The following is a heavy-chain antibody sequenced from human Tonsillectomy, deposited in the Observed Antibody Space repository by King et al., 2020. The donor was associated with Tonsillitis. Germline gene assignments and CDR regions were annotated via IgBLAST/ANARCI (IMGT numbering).Heavy chain of an antibody. CDR3: ARYGPGGVFDY. CDR1: GFTFKNYN. V-gene: IGHV3-21*01. D-gene: IGHD3-10*01. Sequence: VQLVESGGGLVKPGGSLRLSCAASGFTFKNYNINWLRRAQGKWREWVSSISSSSTYIYSGDSVKGRFTLSRDNAKNSLYLQMNSLRAEDTAVYYCARYGPGGVFDYWGQGTLVTVSS. CDR2: ISSSSTYI. J-gene: IGHJ4*02.